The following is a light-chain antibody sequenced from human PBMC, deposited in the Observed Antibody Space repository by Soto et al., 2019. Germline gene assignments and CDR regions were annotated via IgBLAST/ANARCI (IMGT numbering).Light chain of an antibody. CDR3: KQRSNWPWA. CDR2: DAS. Sequence: EIVLTQPPATLSLSPGERATLSCRASQSVSSYLAWYQQKPGQAHRLLIYDASNRATGIQARFSGSGSGADFTLTIRSLEPEDFAVYYCKQRSNWPWAFGQGTKVDIK. V-gene: IGKV3-11*01. J-gene: IGKJ1*01. CDR1: QSVSSY.